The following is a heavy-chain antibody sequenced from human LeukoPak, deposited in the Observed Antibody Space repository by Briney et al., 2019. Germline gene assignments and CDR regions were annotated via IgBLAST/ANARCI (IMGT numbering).Heavy chain of an antibody. J-gene: IGHJ5*02. CDR2: TYNSRSN. D-gene: IGHD4-17*01. Sequence: SETLSLTCTVSGGSISSGSYNWSWLRPPAGKGLEWIGSTYNSRSNNYNPSLKSRVTISVDTSKNQFSLKLSSVTAADTAVYYWARGLPSTVTTPVGPWGQGTLVTVSS. V-gene: IGHV4-61*02. CDR1: GGSISSGSYN. CDR3: ARGLPSTVTTPVGP.